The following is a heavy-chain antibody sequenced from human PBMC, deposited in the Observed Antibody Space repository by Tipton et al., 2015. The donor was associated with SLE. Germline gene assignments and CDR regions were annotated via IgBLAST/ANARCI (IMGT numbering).Heavy chain of an antibody. V-gene: IGHV1-69*01. CDR2: IIPLFGAT. CDR1: GSAFNNFA. D-gene: IGHD1-26*01. CDR3: ARVGGPQWEPTEGTFEY. J-gene: IGHJ4*02. Sequence: QVQLVQSGAEVKKPGSSVKVSCKASGSAFNNFAVSWVRQAPGQGLEWMGRIIPLFGATNYAPKFQGRVTITTDESTSIVYMELTSLKSEDTAMYYCARVGGPQWEPTEGTFEYWGQGTLVTVSS.